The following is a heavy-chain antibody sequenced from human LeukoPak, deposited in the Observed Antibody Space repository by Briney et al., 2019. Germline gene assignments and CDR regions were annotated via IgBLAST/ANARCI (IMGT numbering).Heavy chain of an antibody. CDR3: AIDQPGVLGPYYGMDV. V-gene: IGHV3-48*03. CDR1: GFTFSSYE. Sequence: QPGRSLRLSCAASGFTFSSYEMNWVRQAPGKGLEWDSYISSSGNTIYYADSVKGRFTISRDNAKNSLYLQMNSLRAEDTAVYYCAIDQPGVLGPYYGMDVWGQGTTVTVSS. CDR2: ISSSGNTI. D-gene: IGHD3-3*01. J-gene: IGHJ6*02.